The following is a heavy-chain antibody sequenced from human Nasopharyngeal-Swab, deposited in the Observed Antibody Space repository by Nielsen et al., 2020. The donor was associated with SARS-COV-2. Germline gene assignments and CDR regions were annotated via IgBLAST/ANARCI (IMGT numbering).Heavy chain of an antibody. CDR3: ARGGSSSWYYYYYGMDV. J-gene: IGHJ6*02. D-gene: IGHD6-13*01. V-gene: IGHV4-39*07. CDR2: IYYSGNT. CDR1: GASVSSESSY. Sequence: ESLKISCTVSGASVSSESSYWGWIRQSPGKGLQWIGNIYYSGNTNYNPSLKSRVTISVDTSKNQFSLKLSSVTAADTAVYYCARGGSSSWYYYYYGMDVWGQGTTVTVSS.